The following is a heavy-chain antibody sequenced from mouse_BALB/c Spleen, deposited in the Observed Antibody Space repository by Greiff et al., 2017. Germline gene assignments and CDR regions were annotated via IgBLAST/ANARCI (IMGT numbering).Heavy chain of an antibody. J-gene: IGHJ1*01. CDR1: GFTFSSYG. Sequence: EVKLMESGGDLVKPGGSLKLSCAASGFTFSSYGMSWVRQTPDKRLEWVATISSGGSYTYYPDSVKGRFTISRDNAKNTLYLQMSSLKSEDTAMYYCARQRNGYDEYFDVWGAGTTVTVSS. CDR2: ISSGGSYT. CDR3: ARQRNGYDEYFDV. V-gene: IGHV5-6*01. D-gene: IGHD2-2*01.